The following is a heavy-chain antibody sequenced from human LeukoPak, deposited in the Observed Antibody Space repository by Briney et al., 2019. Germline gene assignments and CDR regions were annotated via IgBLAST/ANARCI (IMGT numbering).Heavy chain of an antibody. CDR3: AEEVGATYPTFDY. V-gene: IGHV3-23*01. CDR2: ISNSGG. J-gene: IGHJ4*02. CDR1: GFTFSSHA. D-gene: IGHD1-26*01. Sequence: TGGSLRLSCAASGFTFSSHAMSWVRQAPGKGLEWVSVISNSGGDSVKGRFTISRDNSKNTLYLQMNSLRAEDTAVYYCAEEVGATYPTFDYWGQGTLVTVSS.